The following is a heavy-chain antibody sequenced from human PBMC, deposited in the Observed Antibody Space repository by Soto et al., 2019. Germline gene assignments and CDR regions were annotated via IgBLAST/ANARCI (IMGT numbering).Heavy chain of an antibody. V-gene: IGHV3-23*01. CDR2: ISGSGFKK. CDR3: AKNQGVELVPLATVDWFDP. Sequence: HPXGSLRLCCAASGFIFENFGMSWVRQAPGKGLEWISSISGSGFKKYYADSVKGRFTISRDNSKSTVYLELNNLSAEDTAVYHCAKNQGVELVPLATVDWFDPWGQGSVVTVSS. J-gene: IGHJ5*02. D-gene: IGHD1-26*01. CDR1: GFIFENFG.